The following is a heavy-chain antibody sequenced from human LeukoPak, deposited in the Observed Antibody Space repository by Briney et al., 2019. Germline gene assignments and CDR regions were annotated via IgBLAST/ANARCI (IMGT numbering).Heavy chain of an antibody. D-gene: IGHD5-18*01. CDR2: ISAYNGNT. Sequence: ASVKVSCKASGYTFTSYGISWVRQAPGQGLEWMGWISAYNGNTNYAQKLQGRVTMTTDTSTSTAYMELRSLRSDDTAVYYCARVGIQLSQSKYYYYYYMDVWGKGTTVTVSS. CDR3: ARVGIQLSQSKYYYYYYMDV. CDR1: GYTFTSYG. V-gene: IGHV1-18*01. J-gene: IGHJ6*03.